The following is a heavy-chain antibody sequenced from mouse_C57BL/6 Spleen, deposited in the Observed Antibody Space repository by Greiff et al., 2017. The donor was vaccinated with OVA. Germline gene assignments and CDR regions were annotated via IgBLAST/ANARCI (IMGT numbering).Heavy chain of an antibody. CDR2: IHPNSGST. J-gene: IGHJ1*03. CDR3: ARTDITTGYFDV. D-gene: IGHD1-2*01. Sequence: VQLQQPGAELVKPGASVKLSCKASGYTFTSYWMHWVKQRPGQGLEWIGMIHPNSGSTNYNEKFKSKATLTVDKSSSTAYMQLSSLTSEDSAVYYCARTDITTGYFDVWGTGTTVTVSS. CDR1: GYTFTSYW. V-gene: IGHV1-64*01.